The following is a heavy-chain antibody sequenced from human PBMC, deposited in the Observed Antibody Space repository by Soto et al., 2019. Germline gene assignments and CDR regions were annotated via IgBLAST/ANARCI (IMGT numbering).Heavy chain of an antibody. D-gene: IGHD2-2*01. CDR1: GCTFSSYW. J-gene: IGHJ4*02. CDR3: AREGIVVVPAAADY. V-gene: IGHV3-74*01. CDR2: INSDGSST. Sequence: PGGSLRLSCAASGCTFSSYWMHWVRQAPGKGLVWVSRINSDGSSTSYADSVKGRFTISRDNAKNTLYLQMNSLRAEDTAVYYCAREGIVVVPAAADYWGQGTLVTVSS.